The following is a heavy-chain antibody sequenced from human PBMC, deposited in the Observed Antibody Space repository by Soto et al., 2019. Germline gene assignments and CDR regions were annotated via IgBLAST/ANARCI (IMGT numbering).Heavy chain of an antibody. J-gene: IGHJ6*02. CDR3: AKGLVGYVFGVQDYYFGMDV. CDR2: ISCDGNNK. D-gene: IGHD1-26*01. CDR1: GFKFSTYG. Sequence: QVQLVESGGGVVQPGRSLRLSCGASGFKFSTYGMHWVRQAPGKGLEWVAVISCDGNNKDYADSVKGRFTISRDNSKNTSYLQMNSLRAEDTAVYYCAKGLVGYVFGVQDYYFGMDVWGQGTTVAVSS. V-gene: IGHV3-30*18.